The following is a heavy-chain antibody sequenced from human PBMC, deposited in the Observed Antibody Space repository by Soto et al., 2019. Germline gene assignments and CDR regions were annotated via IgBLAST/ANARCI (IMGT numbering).Heavy chain of an antibody. CDR3: DKELGPAPSFDF. CDR2: ITWNSDII. V-gene: IGHV3-9*01. Sequence: EVELVESGGGLVQPGRSLRLSCTTSGFTFDDYAMHWVRQAPGKGLEWVSGITWNSDIIDYADSVKGRFTVSRDNAKNSLYLQMNSLRAEDTALYYCDKELGPAPSFDFWGQGTLVTVSS. J-gene: IGHJ4*02. D-gene: IGHD7-27*01. CDR1: GFTFDDYA.